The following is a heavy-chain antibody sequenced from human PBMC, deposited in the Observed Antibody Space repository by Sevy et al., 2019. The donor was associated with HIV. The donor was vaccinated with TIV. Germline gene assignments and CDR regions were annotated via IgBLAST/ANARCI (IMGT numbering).Heavy chain of an antibody. Sequence: SETLSLTCTVSGGSISSGSYSWSWIRRPAGKGLEWIGRIYPGGSTNYNPSLKSRVTISVDTSKNQFSLKLSSVTAADTAVYYCARETYYYDSSGYYSYFDYWGQGTLVTVSS. D-gene: IGHD3-22*01. J-gene: IGHJ4*02. CDR1: GGSISSGSYS. CDR3: ARETYYYDSSGYYSYFDY. CDR2: IYPGGST. V-gene: IGHV4-61*02.